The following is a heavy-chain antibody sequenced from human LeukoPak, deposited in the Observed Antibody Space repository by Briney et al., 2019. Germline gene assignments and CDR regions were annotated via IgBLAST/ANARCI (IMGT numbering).Heavy chain of an antibody. CDR3: AREGVDDYYYMDV. CDR2: INSDGSST. D-gene: IGHD3-16*01. J-gene: IGHJ6*03. V-gene: IGHV3-74*01. CDR1: GFTFSSYW. Sequence: GGSLRPSCAASGFTFSSYWMHWVRQAPGKGLVWVSRINSDGSSTSYADSVKGRFTISRDNAKNTLYLQMNSLRAEDTAVYYCAREGVDDYYYMDVWGKGTTVTISS.